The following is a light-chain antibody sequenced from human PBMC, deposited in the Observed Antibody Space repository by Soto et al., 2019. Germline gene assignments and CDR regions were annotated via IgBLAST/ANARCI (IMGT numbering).Light chain of an antibody. Sequence: DIPITPSPSTPSASVGDRVTITCRASQSISSWLAWYQQKPGKAPKLLIYDASSLESGVPSRFSGSGSGTEFTLTISSLQPDDFATYYCQQYNSYSWTFGQGTKVDIK. CDR1: QSISSW. CDR3: QQYNSYSWT. V-gene: IGKV1-5*01. CDR2: DAS. J-gene: IGKJ1*01.